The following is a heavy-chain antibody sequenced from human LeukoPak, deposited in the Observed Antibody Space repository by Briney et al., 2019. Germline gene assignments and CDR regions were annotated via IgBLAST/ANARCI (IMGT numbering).Heavy chain of an antibody. CDR2: ISSSSSTI. CDR1: GFTFSSYS. Sequence: GGSLRLSCAASGFTFSSYSMNWVRQAPGKGLEWVSYISSSSSTIYYADSVKGRFTISRDNAKNSLYLQMNSLRAEDTAVYYCARDSGSWDYYMDVWGKGTTVTVSS. D-gene: IGHD6-13*01. V-gene: IGHV3-48*04. CDR3: ARDSGSWDYYMDV. J-gene: IGHJ6*03.